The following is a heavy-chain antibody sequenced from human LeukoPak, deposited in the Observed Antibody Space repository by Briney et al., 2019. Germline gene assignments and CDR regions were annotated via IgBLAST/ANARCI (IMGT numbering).Heavy chain of an antibody. D-gene: IGHD2-2*01. Sequence: GGSLRLSCAASGFTFSDYYMSWIRQAPGKGLEWVSYISSSGSTIYYADSVKGRFTISRDNAKNSLYLQMNSLRAEDTAVYYCARDRMSSRCSGTSCFYYYMDVWGKGTTVTVSS. J-gene: IGHJ6*03. CDR2: ISSSGSTI. V-gene: IGHV3-11*04. CDR1: GFTFSDYY. CDR3: ARDRMSSRCSGTSCFYYYMDV.